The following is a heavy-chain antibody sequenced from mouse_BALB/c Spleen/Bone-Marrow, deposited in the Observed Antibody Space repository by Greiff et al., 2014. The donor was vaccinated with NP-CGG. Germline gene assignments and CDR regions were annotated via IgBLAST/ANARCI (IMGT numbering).Heavy chain of an antibody. V-gene: IGHV1-9*01. J-gene: IGHJ2*01. CDR2: ILPGSGST. D-gene: IGHD2-3*01. CDR1: GYTFSSYW. Sequence: QVQLQQPGAELMKPGASVKISCKATGYTFSSYWIEWVKQRPGHGLEWIGEILPGSGSTNYNEKFKGKATFTADTSSNTAYMQLSSLTSKDSAVYYCARRGYDGYHWGQGTTLTVSS. CDR3: ARRGYDGYH.